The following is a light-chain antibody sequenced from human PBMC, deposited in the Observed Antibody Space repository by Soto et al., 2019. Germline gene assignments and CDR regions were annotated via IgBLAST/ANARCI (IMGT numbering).Light chain of an antibody. J-gene: IGKJ4*01. CDR1: QSVNPY. Sequence: EIVLTQSPATLSLSPGERATLSCRASQSVNPYLAWYQQRPGRAPRLLMYDASNRATGIPARFSGRGSGTDFTLTIDSLEPEDFAVYYCQQRSNWPLTFGGGTKVEIK. CDR3: QQRSNWPLT. V-gene: IGKV3-11*01. CDR2: DAS.